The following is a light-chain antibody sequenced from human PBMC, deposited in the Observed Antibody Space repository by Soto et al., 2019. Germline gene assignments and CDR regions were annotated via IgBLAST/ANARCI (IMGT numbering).Light chain of an antibody. CDR2: DND. J-gene: IGLJ2*01. Sequence: QSVLTQPPSVSAAPGQKVTISCSGTNSNIGKNDVFWYQQLPGTAPKLLIYDNDKRPSGTPYRFSGSKSGTSATLGITGLQTGDEADYYCGSREDSLSVVVFGGGTKLTVL. CDR1: NSNIGKND. V-gene: IGLV1-51*01. CDR3: GSREDSLSVVV.